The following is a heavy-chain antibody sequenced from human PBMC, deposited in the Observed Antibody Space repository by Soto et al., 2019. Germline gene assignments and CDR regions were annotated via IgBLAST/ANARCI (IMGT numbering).Heavy chain of an antibody. D-gene: IGHD2-21*01. CDR2: INHSGST. J-gene: IGHJ5*02. V-gene: IGHV4-34*01. CDR3: ARASSGVINNWFDP. Sequence: SETLSLTCAVFGASFSNYYWSWIRQPPGKGLEWIGEINHSGSTNYNPSLKSRVTISVDTSKNQFSLKLSSVTAADTAVYYCARASSGVINNWFDPWGQGTLVTVSS. CDR1: GASFSNYY.